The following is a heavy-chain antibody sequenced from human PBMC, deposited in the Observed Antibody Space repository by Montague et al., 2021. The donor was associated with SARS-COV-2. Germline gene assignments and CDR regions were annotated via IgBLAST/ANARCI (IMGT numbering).Heavy chain of an antibody. Sequence: TLSLTCTVSGGSISSGSYYRSWIRQPAGKGLEWIGRIYTSGSTNYNPSLKSRVTISVDTSKNQFSLKLSSVTAADTAVYYCARVGVGTMVRGVIPACYYYGMDVWGQGTTVTVSS. CDR2: IYTSGST. CDR3: ARVGVGTMVRGVIPACYYYGMDV. CDR1: GGSISSGSYY. D-gene: IGHD3-10*01. J-gene: IGHJ6*02. V-gene: IGHV4-61*02.